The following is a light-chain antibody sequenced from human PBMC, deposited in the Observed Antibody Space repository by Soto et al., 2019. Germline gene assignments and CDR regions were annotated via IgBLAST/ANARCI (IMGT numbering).Light chain of an antibody. J-gene: IGKJ5*01. CDR1: QSVSIK. CDR3: QQYNKWPPIT. V-gene: IGKV3-15*01. CDR2: DTS. Sequence: EMVLTQSPATLSLSPLEMATLSVMASQSVSIKLAWYQQKPGQAPRLLIYDTSTRATGIPARFSGSGSGTEFTLTISSLQSEDFAVYYCQQYNKWPPITFGQGTRLEIK.